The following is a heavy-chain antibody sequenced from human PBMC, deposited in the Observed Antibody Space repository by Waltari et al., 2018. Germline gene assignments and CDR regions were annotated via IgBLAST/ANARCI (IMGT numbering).Heavy chain of an antibody. CDR2: IYIDGGSS. V-gene: IGHV3-74*01. J-gene: IGHJ6*02. CDR1: GFIFKNYW. Sequence: EVQMVESGGGLVQPGGSLRLSCVASGFIFKNYWMHWVRQVPGKGLVWVARIYIDGGSSNYADSVEGRFTISRDNVKNTLYLQMNNLRAEDTAVYYCARDGYNASPILRYYYGLDVWGQGTTVTVSS. CDR3: ARDGYNASPILRYYYGLDV. D-gene: IGHD3-9*01.